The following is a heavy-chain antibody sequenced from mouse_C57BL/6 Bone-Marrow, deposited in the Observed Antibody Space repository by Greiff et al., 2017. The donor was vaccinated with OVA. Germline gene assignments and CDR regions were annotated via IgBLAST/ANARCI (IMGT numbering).Heavy chain of an antibody. V-gene: IGHV1-69*01. CDR1: GYTFTSYW. Sequence: QVQLQQSGAELVMPGASVKLSCKASGYTFTSYWMHWVKQRPGQGLEWIGEIDPSDSYTNYNQKFKGKSTLTVDKSSSTAYMQLSSLTSEDSAVYYCAKGGGYYPYAMDYWGQGTSVTVSS. D-gene: IGHD2-3*01. CDR3: AKGGGYYPYAMDY. CDR2: IDPSDSYT. J-gene: IGHJ4*01.